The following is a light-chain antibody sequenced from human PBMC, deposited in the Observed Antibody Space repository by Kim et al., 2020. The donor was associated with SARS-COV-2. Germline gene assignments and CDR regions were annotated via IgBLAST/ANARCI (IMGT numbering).Light chain of an antibody. Sequence: SYELTQPPSVSVAPGQTARITCGGNNIGSKSVHWYQQKPGQAPVLVIYYDSDRPSGIPERFPGSNSGNTATLTISRVEAGDEADYYCQVWDSSSDHPVFGGGTKLTVL. CDR3: QVWDSSSDHPV. J-gene: IGLJ3*02. CDR2: YDS. V-gene: IGLV3-21*04. CDR1: NIGSKS.